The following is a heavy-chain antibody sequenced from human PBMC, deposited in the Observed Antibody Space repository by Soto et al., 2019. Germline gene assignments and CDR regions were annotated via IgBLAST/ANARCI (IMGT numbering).Heavy chain of an antibody. Sequence: QITLKESGPTLVKPTQTLTLTCTFSGFSLTTVGMGVGWIRQPPGKALDWLGIIYWDDDKRYSPSLNGRVTFSKDTSKNQVVLTMTNMDPVDTATYYCAHRKSRMFAFDIWGQGTLVTVSS. CDR2: IYWDDDK. CDR3: AHRKSRMFAFDI. CDR1: GFSLTTVGMG. J-gene: IGHJ3*02. D-gene: IGHD3-10*02. V-gene: IGHV2-5*02.